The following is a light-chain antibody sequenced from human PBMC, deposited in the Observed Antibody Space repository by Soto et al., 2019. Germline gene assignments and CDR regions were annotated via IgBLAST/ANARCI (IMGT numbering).Light chain of an antibody. CDR2: GAS. J-gene: IGKJ5*01. CDR3: QQYGSSIT. V-gene: IGKV3-20*01. CDR1: QSITTNY. Sequence: ESVLMQSPGTLSLSPGERATLSCRAGQSITTNYLAWYQQRFGQAPRLLIHGASSRATGIPDRFSGSGSGTDFTLTISRLEPEDFAVYYCQQYGSSITFGQGTRLEIK.